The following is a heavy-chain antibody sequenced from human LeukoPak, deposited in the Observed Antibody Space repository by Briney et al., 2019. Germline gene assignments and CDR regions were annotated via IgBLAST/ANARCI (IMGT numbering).Heavy chain of an antibody. CDR1: GGSISSYY. CDR2: IYYTGST. CDR3: ARGGNYWPQWWFDP. V-gene: IGHV4-59*01. Sequence: SETLSLTCTVSGGSISSYYWSWIRQPPGKGLEWIGYIYYTGSTSYNPSLKSRVTMSLDASKNQFSLELNSVTPADTAVYYCARGGNYWPQWWFDPWGRGTLVSVSS. D-gene: IGHD1-26*01. J-gene: IGHJ5*02.